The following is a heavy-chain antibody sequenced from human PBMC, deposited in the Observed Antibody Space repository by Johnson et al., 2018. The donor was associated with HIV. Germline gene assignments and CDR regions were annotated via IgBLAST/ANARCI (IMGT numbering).Heavy chain of an antibody. CDR3: ARVRGGRENAFDI. D-gene: IGHD1-26*01. J-gene: IGHJ3*02. V-gene: IGHV3-30*03. Sequence: QVHLVESGGGVVQPGGSLRLSCAASGFTFRRYAMHWVRQAPGKGLEWVGVISYDGSNKYYADSVKGRFTISRDNSKNTMSLQMNSPRVEDTAVYYCARVRGGRENAFDIWGQGTMVTVSS. CDR1: GFTFRRYA. CDR2: ISYDGSNK.